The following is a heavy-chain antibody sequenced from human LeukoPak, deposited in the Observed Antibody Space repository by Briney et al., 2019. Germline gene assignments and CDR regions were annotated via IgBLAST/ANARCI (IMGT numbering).Heavy chain of an antibody. Sequence: NPGGSLRLSCAASGSTFSDYYMSWIRQAPGKGLEWVSYISSGSSYTNYADSLKGRFTISRDNAKNSLYLQMNSLRAEDTAVYYCALPPAPYDSSGYYYGYWGQGTLVTVSS. CDR1: GSTFSDYY. CDR3: ALPPAPYDSSGYYYGY. V-gene: IGHV3-11*06. CDR2: ISSGSSYT. J-gene: IGHJ4*02. D-gene: IGHD3-22*01.